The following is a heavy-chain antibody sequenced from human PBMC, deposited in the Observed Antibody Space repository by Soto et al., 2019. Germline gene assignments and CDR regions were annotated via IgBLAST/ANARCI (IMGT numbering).Heavy chain of an antibody. J-gene: IGHJ4*02. CDR3: ARVGSSGWSPDY. CDR1: GGSISGHY. V-gene: IGHV4-59*11. D-gene: IGHD6-19*01. Sequence: PSETLSLTCTVSGGSISGHYWIWIRQSPGKGLEWIGYIFYTGSTNYSPSLKSRVTLSVDTSKNQFSLRLSSVTAADTAVYYCARVGSSGWSPDYWGQGTMVTVYS. CDR2: IFYTGST.